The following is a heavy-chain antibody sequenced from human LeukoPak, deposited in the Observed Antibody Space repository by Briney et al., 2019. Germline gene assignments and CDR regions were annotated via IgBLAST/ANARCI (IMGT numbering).Heavy chain of an antibody. CDR2: ISYDGSNK. Sequence: GRSLRLSCAASGFTFSSYGMHWVRQAPGKGLEWVAVISYDGSNKYYADSVKGRFTISRDNSKNTLYLQMSSLRAEDTAVYYCAKLAYCGGDCYSRDLEIFDYWGQGTLVTVSS. V-gene: IGHV3-30*18. J-gene: IGHJ4*02. CDR3: AKLAYCGGDCYSRDLEIFDY. D-gene: IGHD2-21*02. CDR1: GFTFSSYG.